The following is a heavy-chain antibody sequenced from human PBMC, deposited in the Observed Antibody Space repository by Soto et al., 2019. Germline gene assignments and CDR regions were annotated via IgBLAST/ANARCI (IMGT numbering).Heavy chain of an antibody. J-gene: IGHJ5*02. CDR2: ISGSSDNT. CDR3: ATITMMT. Sequence: GGSLRLSCAASGFSFRYYYMSWIRQAPGKGLEWLSYISGSSDNTNYADSVKGRFTISRDNAKKSLYLEMNSLRAEDTAVYYCATITMMTWGQGTLVTVSS. CDR1: GFSFRYYY. D-gene: IGHD3-22*01. V-gene: IGHV3-11*06.